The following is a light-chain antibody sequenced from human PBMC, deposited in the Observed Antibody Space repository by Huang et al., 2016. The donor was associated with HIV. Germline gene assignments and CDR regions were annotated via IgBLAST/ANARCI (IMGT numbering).Light chain of an antibody. CDR1: QTILHDSDSRNY. CDR3: QQYYSSPFT. Sequence: DIVMTQSPDSLAVSLGERATINCKSSQTILHDSDSRNYLAWYQQKSGRPPKRLIHWASIRKSGVPDRFIGSGSGTDFTLTISSLQAEDVAVYYCQQYYSSPFTFGPGTNVDI. CDR2: WAS. V-gene: IGKV4-1*01. J-gene: IGKJ3*01.